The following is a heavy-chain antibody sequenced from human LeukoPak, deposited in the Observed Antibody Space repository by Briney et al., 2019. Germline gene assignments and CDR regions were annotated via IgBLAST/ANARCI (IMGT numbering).Heavy chain of an antibody. D-gene: IGHD3-22*01. Sequence: PSETLSLTCTVSGGSISSGSYYWSWIRQPAGKGLEWIGRIYTSGSTNYNPSLKSRVTISVDTSKNQFSLKLSSVTAADTAVYYCARDDSSGYDPDYWGQGTLVTVSS. CDR3: ARDDSSGYDPDY. J-gene: IGHJ4*02. CDR1: GGSISSGSYY. CDR2: IYTSGST. V-gene: IGHV4-61*02.